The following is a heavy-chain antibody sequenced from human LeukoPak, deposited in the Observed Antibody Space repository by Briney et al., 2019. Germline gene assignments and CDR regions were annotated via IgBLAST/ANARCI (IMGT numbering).Heavy chain of an antibody. CDR1: GGSISSSSYY. D-gene: IGHD3-3*01. Sequence: SETLSLTCTVSGGSISSSSYYWGWIRQPPGKGLEWIGSIYYSGSTYYNPSLKSRVTISVDTSKNQFSLKLSSVTAADTAVYYCRRYDFRSGYYPYYFDYWGQGTLVTVSS. J-gene: IGHJ4*02. CDR3: RRYDFRSGYYPYYFDY. V-gene: IGHV4-39*01. CDR2: IYYSGST.